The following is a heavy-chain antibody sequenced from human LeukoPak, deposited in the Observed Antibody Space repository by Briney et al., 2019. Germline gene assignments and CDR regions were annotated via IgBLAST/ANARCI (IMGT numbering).Heavy chain of an antibody. Sequence: HPGGSLRLSCAASGFTFSSYGMHWVRQAPGKGLEWVAFIRYDGSNKYFADSVKGRFTISRDNSKNTLYLQMNSLRAEDTAVFYCAKDNYDAFDIWGQGTMVTVSS. CDR1: GFTFSSYG. D-gene: IGHD1-1*01. CDR2: IRYDGSNK. CDR3: AKDNYDAFDI. V-gene: IGHV3-30*02. J-gene: IGHJ3*02.